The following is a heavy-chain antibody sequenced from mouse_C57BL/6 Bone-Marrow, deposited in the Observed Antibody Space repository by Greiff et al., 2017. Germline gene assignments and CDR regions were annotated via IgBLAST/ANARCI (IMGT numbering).Heavy chain of an antibody. CDR2: ISNLAYSI. V-gene: IGHV5-15*01. D-gene: IGHD1-1*01. J-gene: IGHJ3*01. CDR1: GFTFSDYG. CDR3: ARGHYGTPFAY. Sequence: EVQGVESGGGLVQPGGSLKLSCAASGFTFSDYGMAWVRQAPRKGPEWVAFISNLAYSIYYADTVTGRFTISGENAKNTLYLEMSRLRSEDTAMYYCARGHYGTPFAYWGQGTLVTVSA.